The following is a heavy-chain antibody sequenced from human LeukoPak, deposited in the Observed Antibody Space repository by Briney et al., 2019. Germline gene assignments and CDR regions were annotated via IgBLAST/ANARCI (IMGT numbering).Heavy chain of an antibody. Sequence: GRSLRLSCAASGFTFSSYGMHWVRQAPGKGLEWVAVISYDGSNKYYADSVKGRCTISRDNAKNSLYLHMNSLRVEDTAVYYCARSASWDRGYWGQGTLVTVSS. J-gene: IGHJ1*01. CDR3: ARSASWDRGY. CDR2: ISYDGSNK. D-gene: IGHD2-2*01. V-gene: IGHV3-30*03. CDR1: GFTFSSYG.